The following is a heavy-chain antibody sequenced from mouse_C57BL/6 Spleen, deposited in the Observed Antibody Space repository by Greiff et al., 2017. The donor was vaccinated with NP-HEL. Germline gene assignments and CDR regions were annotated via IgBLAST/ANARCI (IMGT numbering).Heavy chain of an antibody. CDR3: ARDTTVGAYYFDY. Sequence: VQLQQSGAELVKPGASVKISCKASGYTFPDYNINWVKQRPGQGLEWIGKIGPGSGSTTYNEKFKGKAKMTADKASSTAYMQLSSLTSEDSAVYFCARDTTVGAYYFDYWGQGTTLTVSS. CDR1: GYTFPDYN. J-gene: IGHJ2*01. D-gene: IGHD1-1*01. V-gene: IGHV1-77*01. CDR2: IGPGSGST.